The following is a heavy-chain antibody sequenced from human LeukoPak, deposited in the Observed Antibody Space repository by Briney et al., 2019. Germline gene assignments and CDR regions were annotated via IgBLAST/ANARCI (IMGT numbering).Heavy chain of an antibody. Sequence: GGSLRLSCVVSGFTFNRCWMNWVRQAPGKGLEWVSSISSSSSHIYYADSVKGRFTISRDNAKNSLYLQMNSLRAEDTAVYYCARDGRDCSSSSCYLDYWGQGTLVTVSS. CDR3: ARDGRDCSSSSCYLDY. CDR1: GFTFNRCW. J-gene: IGHJ4*02. CDR2: ISSSSSHI. V-gene: IGHV3-21*01. D-gene: IGHD2-2*01.